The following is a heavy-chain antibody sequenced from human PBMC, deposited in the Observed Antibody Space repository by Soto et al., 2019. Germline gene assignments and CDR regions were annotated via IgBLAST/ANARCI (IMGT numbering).Heavy chain of an antibody. CDR1: GFTFSSYA. D-gene: IGHD3-22*01. CDR3: VRGSAYDSSGYYYEDYFDY. V-gene: IGHV3-64D*06. Sequence: LRLSCSASGFTFSSYAMHWVRQAPGKGLEYVSAISSNGGSTYYADSVKGRFTISRDNSKNTLYLQMSSLRAEDTAVYYCVRGSAYDSSGYYYEDYFDYWGQGTLVTVSS. CDR2: ISSNGGST. J-gene: IGHJ4*02.